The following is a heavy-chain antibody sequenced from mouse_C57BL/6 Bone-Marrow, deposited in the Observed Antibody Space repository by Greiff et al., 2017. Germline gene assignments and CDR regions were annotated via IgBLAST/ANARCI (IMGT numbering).Heavy chain of an antibody. J-gene: IGHJ3*01. D-gene: IGHD2-1*01. CDR1: GYAFTHYL. V-gene: IGHV1-54*01. Sequence: VQLQQSGAELVRPGTSVKVSCKASGYAFTHYLIEWVKQRPGQGLEWIGVINPGSGGTNYNEKFQGKATLTADKSSSTAYTQLSSLTSEDSAVYFCARGDGNYRLAYWGQGTLVTVSA. CDR3: ARGDGNYRLAY. CDR2: INPGSGGT.